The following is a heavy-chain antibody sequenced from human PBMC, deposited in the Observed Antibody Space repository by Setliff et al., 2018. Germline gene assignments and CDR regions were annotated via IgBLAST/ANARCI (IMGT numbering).Heavy chain of an antibody. CDR2: INPNSGGT. D-gene: IGHD2-21*02. CDR3: VRAGLTAISNGLDN. V-gene: IGHV1-2*06. Sequence: ASVKVSCKASGYIFTGYCMHWVRQAPGQGLEWMGRINPNSGGTNYAQKFQGRVTMTRDTSVSTAYMELSRLRSDDTAVYYCVRAGLTAISNGLDNWGQGTPVTVSS. CDR1: GYIFTGYC. J-gene: IGHJ4*02.